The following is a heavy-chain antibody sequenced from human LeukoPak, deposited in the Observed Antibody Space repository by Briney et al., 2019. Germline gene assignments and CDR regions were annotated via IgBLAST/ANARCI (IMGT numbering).Heavy chain of an antibody. CDR2: IIPIFGTA. V-gene: IGHV1-69*06. CDR1: GYTLTELS. J-gene: IGHJ6*03. Sequence: SVKVSCKVSGYTLTELSMHWVRQAPGQGLEWMGGIIPIFGTANYAQKFQGRVTITADKSTSTAYMELSSLRSEDTAVYYCAGGVSTSEYYYYMDVWGKGTTVTVSS. CDR3: AGGVSTSEYYYYMDV. D-gene: IGHD2-2*01.